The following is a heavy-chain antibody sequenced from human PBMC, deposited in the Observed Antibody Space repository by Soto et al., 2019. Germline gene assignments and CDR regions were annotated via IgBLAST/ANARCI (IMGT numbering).Heavy chain of an antibody. Sequence: ASVKVSCTVSGYTLTELSMHWVRQAPGKGLEWMGGFDPEDGETIYAQKFQGRVTMTEDTSTDTAYMELSSLRSEDTAVYYCATSHPYYYDSSGYRNAFDIWGQGTMVTVSS. D-gene: IGHD3-22*01. V-gene: IGHV1-24*01. CDR1: GYTLTELS. CDR3: ATSHPYYYDSSGYRNAFDI. J-gene: IGHJ3*02. CDR2: FDPEDGET.